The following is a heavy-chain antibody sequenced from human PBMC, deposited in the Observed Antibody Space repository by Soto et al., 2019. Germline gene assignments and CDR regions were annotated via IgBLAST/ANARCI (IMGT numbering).Heavy chain of an antibody. D-gene: IGHD3-10*01. V-gene: IGHV4-30-2*01. Sequence: SETLSLTCAVSGGSISSGGYSWSWIRQPPGKGLEWIGYIYHSGSTYYNPSLKSRVTISVDRSKNQFSLKLSSVTAADTAVYYCARVGGFGATTIDYWGQGTLVTVSS. CDR1: GGSISSGGYS. CDR2: IYHSGST. CDR3: ARVGGFGATTIDY. J-gene: IGHJ4*02.